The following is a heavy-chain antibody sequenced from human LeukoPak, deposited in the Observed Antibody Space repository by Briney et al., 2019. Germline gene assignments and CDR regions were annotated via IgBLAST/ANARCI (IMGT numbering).Heavy chain of an antibody. D-gene: IGHD3/OR15-3a*01. V-gene: IGHV1-46*01. J-gene: IGHJ6*02. CDR2: INPSGGST. Sequence: ASVKVSCKASGYTFTSYYMHWVRQAPGQGLEWMGIINPSGGSTSYAQKFQGRVTMTRDTSTSTVYMELSSLRSEDAAVYYCATVWTGGSSRSYYYGMDVWGQGTTVTVSS. CDR3: ATVWTGGSSRSYYYGMDV. CDR1: GYTFTSYY.